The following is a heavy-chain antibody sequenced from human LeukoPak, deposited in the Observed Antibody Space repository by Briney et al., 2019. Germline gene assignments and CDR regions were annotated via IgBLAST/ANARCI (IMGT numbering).Heavy chain of an antibody. CDR3: ARSNGLRYFDR. D-gene: IGHD2-8*01. V-gene: IGHV3-48*03. J-gene: IGHJ4*02. CDR2: FGSTGTI. CDR1: GFTFSNA. Sequence: GGSLRLSCVASGFTFSNAMNWIRQAPGKGLEWVAYFGSTGTIHYADSMRGRFTISRDNAEMSLLLHMNSLRVDDTAVYYCARSNGLRYFDRWGQGTLVTVSS.